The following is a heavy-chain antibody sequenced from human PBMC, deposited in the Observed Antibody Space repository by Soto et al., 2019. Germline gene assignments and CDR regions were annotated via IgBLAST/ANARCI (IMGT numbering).Heavy chain of an antibody. D-gene: IGHD2-2*01. V-gene: IGHV5-10-1*01. CDR1: GYSFTSDW. CDR2: IDPSDSYT. Sequence: GESLKISCKGSGYSFTSDWISWVRQMPGKGLEWMGRIDPSDSYTNYSPSFQGHVTISADKSISTAYLQWSSLKASDTAMYYCARIVGYCSSTSCPYGMDVWGQGTTVTVSS. CDR3: ARIVGYCSSTSCPYGMDV. J-gene: IGHJ6*02.